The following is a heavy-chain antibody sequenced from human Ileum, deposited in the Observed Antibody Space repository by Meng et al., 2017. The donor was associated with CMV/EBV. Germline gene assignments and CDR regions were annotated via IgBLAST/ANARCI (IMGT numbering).Heavy chain of an antibody. Sequence: CAASGFTFSGYTVNWVRQAPGKGLEWVSGISVSGGSTFYADSVKGRFTISRDNSENTLYLQMNSLRAEDTAVYYCARKVGGGYYFDYWGQGTLVTVSS. CDR2: ISVSGGST. CDR1: GFTFSGYT. V-gene: IGHV3-23*01. D-gene: IGHD1-26*01. J-gene: IGHJ4*02. CDR3: ARKVGGGYYFDY.